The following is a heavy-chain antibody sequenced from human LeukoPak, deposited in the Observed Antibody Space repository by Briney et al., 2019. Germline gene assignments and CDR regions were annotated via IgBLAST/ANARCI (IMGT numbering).Heavy chain of an antibody. V-gene: IGHV4-38-2*02. Sequence: PSETLSLTCTVSGYSISSGYYWGWIRQPPGKGLEWIGSIYHSGSTYYNPSLKSRVTISVDTSKNQFSLKLSSVTAADTAVYYCASVDYYYYYMDVWGKGTTVTVSS. CDR1: GYSISSGYY. CDR3: ASVDYYYYYMDV. J-gene: IGHJ6*03. CDR2: IYHSGST.